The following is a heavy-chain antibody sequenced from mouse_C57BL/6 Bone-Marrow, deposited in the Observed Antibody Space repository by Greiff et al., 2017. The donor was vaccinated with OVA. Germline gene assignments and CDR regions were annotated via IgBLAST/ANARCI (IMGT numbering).Heavy chain of an antibody. CDR2: IDPANGNT. CDR3: ARHYYGSSSFAY. D-gene: IGHD1-1*01. CDR1: GFNIKNTY. V-gene: IGHV14-3*01. Sequence: EVKLVESVAELVRPGASVKLSCTASGFNIKNTYMHWVKQRPEQGLEWIGRIDPANGNTKYAPKFQGKATITADTSSNTAYLQLSSLTSEDTAIYYCARHYYGSSSFAYWGQGTLVTVSA. J-gene: IGHJ3*01.